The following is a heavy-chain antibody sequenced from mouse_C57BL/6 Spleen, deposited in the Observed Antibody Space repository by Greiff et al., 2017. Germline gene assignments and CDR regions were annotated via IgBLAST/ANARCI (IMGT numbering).Heavy chain of an antibody. CDR2: ISSGSSTI. Sequence: EVKVVESGGGLVKPGGSLKLSCAASGFTFSDYGMHWVRQAPEKGLEWVAYISSGSSTIYYADTVKGRFTISRDNAKNTLFLQMTSLRSEDTAMYYCARLWLLRIEYYAMGYWGQGTSVTVSS. J-gene: IGHJ4*01. CDR1: GFTFSDYG. V-gene: IGHV5-17*01. D-gene: IGHD2-3*01. CDR3: ARLWLLRIEYYAMGY.